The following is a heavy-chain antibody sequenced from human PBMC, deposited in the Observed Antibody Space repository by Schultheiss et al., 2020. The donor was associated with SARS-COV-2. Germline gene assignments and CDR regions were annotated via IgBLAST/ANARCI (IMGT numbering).Heavy chain of an antibody. CDR3: ARVGEHYDILTGYYMDWFDP. CDR1: GASIRSYY. J-gene: IGHJ5*02. V-gene: IGHV4-59*08. D-gene: IGHD3-9*01. Sequence: SETLSLTCTVSGASIRSYYWSWVRQPPGKGLEWIGYVYYSGNTNYSPSLKSRVTMSVDTSRNQVSLKLSSVTAADTAVYYCARVGEHYDILTGYYMDWFDPWGQGTLVTVSS. CDR2: VYYSGNT.